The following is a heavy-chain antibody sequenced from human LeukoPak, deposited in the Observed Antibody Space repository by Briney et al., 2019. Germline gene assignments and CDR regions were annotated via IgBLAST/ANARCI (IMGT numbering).Heavy chain of an antibody. CDR3: ARDRPYYYDSSGYHDAFDI. D-gene: IGHD3-22*01. CDR2: ISAYNGNT. Sequence: ASVKVSCKASGYTFTSYGISRVRQAPGQGLEWMGGISAYNGNTNYAQKLQGRVTMTTDTSTSTAYMELRSLRSDDTAVYYCARDRPYYYDSSGYHDAFDIWGQGTMVTVSS. CDR1: GYTFTSYG. J-gene: IGHJ3*02. V-gene: IGHV1-18*01.